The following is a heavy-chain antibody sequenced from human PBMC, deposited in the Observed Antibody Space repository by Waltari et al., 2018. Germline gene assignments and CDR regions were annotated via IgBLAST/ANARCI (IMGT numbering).Heavy chain of an antibody. Sequence: QVQLQESGPGLVKPSETLSLTCTVSGGSISSYYWSWIRPPPGKGLEWIGYIYYSGSTNYNPSLKSRVTISVDTSKNQFSLKLSSVTAADTAVYYCAREIGIAVAGTRNAFDIWGQGTMVTVSS. D-gene: IGHD6-19*01. CDR1: GGSISSYY. CDR2: IYYSGST. V-gene: IGHV4-59*01. J-gene: IGHJ3*02. CDR3: AREIGIAVAGTRNAFDI.